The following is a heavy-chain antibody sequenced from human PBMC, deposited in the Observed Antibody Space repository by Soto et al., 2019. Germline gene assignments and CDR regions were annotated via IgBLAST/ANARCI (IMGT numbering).Heavy chain of an antibody. D-gene: IGHD4-17*01. CDR3: ARRAVTSPYYYYYMDV. Sequence: QVQLQESGPGLMKPSETLSLTCTVSGGSISSYYWNWIRQPPGKGLEWIGYIYYSGSTNYNPSLKSRVTISVDTSKNQFSLKLSSVTAADTAVYYCARRAVTSPYYYYYMDVWGKGTTVTVSS. CDR2: IYYSGST. V-gene: IGHV4-59*08. CDR1: GGSISSYY. J-gene: IGHJ6*03.